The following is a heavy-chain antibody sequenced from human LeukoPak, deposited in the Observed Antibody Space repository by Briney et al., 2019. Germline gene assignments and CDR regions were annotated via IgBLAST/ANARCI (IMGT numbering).Heavy chain of an antibody. J-gene: IGHJ6*02. CDR2: ISSSSSYI. V-gene: IGHV3-21*01. CDR1: GFTFSSYS. D-gene: IGHD4-17*01. Sequence: GGPLRLSCAASGFTFSSYSMNWVRQAPGKGLEWVSSISSSSSYIYYADSVKGRFTISRDNAKNSLYLQMNSLRAEDTAVYYCARGYDYGDYSSVVNYYYYYGMDVWGQGTTVTVSS. CDR3: ARGYDYGDYSSVVNYYYYYGMDV.